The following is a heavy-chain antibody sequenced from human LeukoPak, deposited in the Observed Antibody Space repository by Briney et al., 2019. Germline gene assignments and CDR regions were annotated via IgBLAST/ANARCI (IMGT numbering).Heavy chain of an antibody. J-gene: IGHJ4*02. CDR2: IYYSGST. CDR1: GGSISSSSYY. CDR3: ARYGFYGAYFDY. V-gene: IGHV4-39*07. D-gene: IGHD2/OR15-2a*01. Sequence: PSETLSLTCTVSGGSISSSSYYWGWIRQPPGKGLEWIGSIYYSGSTYYNPSLKSRVTISVDTSKNQFSLKLSSVTAADTAVYCCARYGFYGAYFDYWGQGTLVTVSS.